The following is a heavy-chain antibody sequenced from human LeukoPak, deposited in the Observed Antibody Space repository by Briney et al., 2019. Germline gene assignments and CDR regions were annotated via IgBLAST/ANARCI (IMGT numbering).Heavy chain of an antibody. CDR1: GGAFSSYA. D-gene: IGHD3-22*01. Sequence: SVKVSCKASGGAFSSYAISWVRQAPGQGLEWMGGIIPIFGTANYAQKFQGRVTITTDESTSTAYMELSSLRSEDTAVYYCARGPRNVDYYDSSGLWDWGQGTLVTVSS. CDR3: ARGPRNVDYYDSSGLWD. V-gene: IGHV1-69*05. J-gene: IGHJ4*02. CDR2: IIPIFGTA.